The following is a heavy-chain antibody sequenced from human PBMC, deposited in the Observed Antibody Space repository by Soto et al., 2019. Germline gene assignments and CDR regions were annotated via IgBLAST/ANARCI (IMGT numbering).Heavy chain of an antibody. CDR2: ISGSGGST. CDR3: AKSVLRFLEWRYGMDV. V-gene: IGHV3-23*01. Sequence: EVQLLESGGGLVQPGGSLRLSCAASGFTFSSYAMSWVRQAPGKGLEWVSAISGSGGSTYYADSVKGRFTISRDNSKNTLYQQMNSLRAEDTAVYYCAKSVLRFLEWRYGMDVWGQGTTVTVSS. CDR1: GFTFSSYA. J-gene: IGHJ6*02. D-gene: IGHD3-3*01.